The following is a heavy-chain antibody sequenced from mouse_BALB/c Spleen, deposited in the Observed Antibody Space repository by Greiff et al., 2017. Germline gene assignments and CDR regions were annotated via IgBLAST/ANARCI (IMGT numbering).Heavy chain of an antibody. J-gene: IGHJ4*01. D-gene: IGHD1-2*01. CDR3: ARIYYGYYYAMDY. CDR1: GYSITSGYY. V-gene: IGHV3-6*02. Sequence: EVQLVESGPGLVKPSQSLSLTCSVTGYSITSGYYWNWIRQFPGNKLEWMGYISYDGSNNYNPSLKNRISITRDTSKNQFFLKLNSVTTEDTATYYCARIYYGYYYAMDYWGQGTSVTVSA. CDR2: ISYDGSN.